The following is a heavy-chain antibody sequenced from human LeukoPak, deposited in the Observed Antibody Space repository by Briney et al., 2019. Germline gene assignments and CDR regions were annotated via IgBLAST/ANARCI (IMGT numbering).Heavy chain of an antibody. D-gene: IGHD2-2*02. V-gene: IGHV4-31*03. Sequence: PSQTRSLTCTVSGGSINSGGYYWSWIRQHPGKGLEWIGYIYYSGSTYYNPSLKSRATISVDTSKNQFSLKLSSVTAADTAVYYCARDGVWRDCSSTSCYTVALGIDIWGQGTMVTVSS. CDR2: IYYSGST. J-gene: IGHJ3*02. CDR3: ARDGVWRDCSSTSCYTVALGIDI. CDR1: GGSINSGGYY.